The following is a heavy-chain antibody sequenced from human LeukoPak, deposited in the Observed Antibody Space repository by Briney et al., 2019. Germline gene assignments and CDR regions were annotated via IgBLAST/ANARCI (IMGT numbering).Heavy chain of an antibody. CDR2: IIPIFGTA. V-gene: IGHV1-69*01. CDR1: GGTFSSYA. D-gene: IGHD6-19*01. CDR3: ARERRGQWLANYFDY. Sequence: GSSVKVSCKASGGTFSSYAISWVRQAPGQGLEWMGGIIPIFGTANYAQKFQGRVTITADESTSTAYMELSSLRSEDTAVYYCARERRGQWLANYFDYWGQGTLVTVSS. J-gene: IGHJ4*02.